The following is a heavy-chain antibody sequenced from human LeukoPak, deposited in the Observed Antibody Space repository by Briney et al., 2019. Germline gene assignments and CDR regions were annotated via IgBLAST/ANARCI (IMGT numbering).Heavy chain of an antibody. CDR2: ISYDGSNK. D-gene: IGHD6-13*01. V-gene: IGHV3-30*04. CDR3: ARVGIAAAGTRVYFQH. Sequence: GRSLRLSCAASGFTFSSYAMHWVRQAPGKGLEWVAVISYDGSNKYYADSVKGRFTISGDNSKNTLYLQMNSLRAEDTAVYYCARVGIAAAGTRVYFQHWGQGTLVTVSS. CDR1: GFTFSSYA. J-gene: IGHJ1*01.